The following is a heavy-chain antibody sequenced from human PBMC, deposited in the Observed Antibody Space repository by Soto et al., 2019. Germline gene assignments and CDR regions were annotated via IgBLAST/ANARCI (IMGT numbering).Heavy chain of an antibody. Sequence: QVQLVQSGAEVKKPGASVKVSCKASGYTFTSYGISWVRQAPGQGLEWMGWISAYNGNTNYAQKLQGRVTMTTDTSKRTAYMVLWCLSSDDTAVYYCARTYSPFDCWGQGTLVTVSS. V-gene: IGHV1-18*01. CDR3: ARTYSPFDC. CDR1: GYTFTSYG. D-gene: IGHD6-13*01. J-gene: IGHJ4*02. CDR2: ISAYNGNT.